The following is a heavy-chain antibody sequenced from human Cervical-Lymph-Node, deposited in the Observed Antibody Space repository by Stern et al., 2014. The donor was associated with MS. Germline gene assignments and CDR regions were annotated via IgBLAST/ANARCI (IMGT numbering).Heavy chain of an antibody. J-gene: IGHJ6*02. D-gene: IGHD5-18*01. Sequence: EVQLVESGGGLVQPGRSLRLSCAASGFTFDDYAMHWVRQAPGKGLEWVSGISWNSGSIGYADSVKGRFTISRDNAKNSLYLQMNSLRAEDTALYYCAGYSYYYYGMDVWGQGTTVTVSS. CDR1: GFTFDDYA. CDR2: ISWNSGSI. V-gene: IGHV3-9*01. CDR3: AGYSYYYYGMDV.